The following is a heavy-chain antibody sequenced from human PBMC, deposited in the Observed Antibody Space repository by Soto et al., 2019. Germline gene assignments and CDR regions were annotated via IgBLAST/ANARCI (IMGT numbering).Heavy chain of an antibody. CDR3: AREYTAWPLAYGLDV. J-gene: IGHJ6*02. V-gene: IGHV3-21*01. CDR1: GFTFSTYS. Sequence: LILSCVGSGFTFSTYSIHWVRQAPGKVLEWVSSISSRSDIYYANSVKGRFTISRDNAKNSVSLQMNSLRAEDTAVYYCAREYTAWPLAYGLDVWGQGTTVTVSS. CDR2: ISSRSDI. D-gene: IGHD2-2*02.